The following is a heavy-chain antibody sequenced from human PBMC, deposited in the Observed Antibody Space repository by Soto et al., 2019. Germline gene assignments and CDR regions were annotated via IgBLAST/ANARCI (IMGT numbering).Heavy chain of an antibody. CDR2: ISGSGRST. V-gene: IGHV3-23*01. Sequence: GGSLRLSCAASGFTFSDYDMSWVRQAPGKGLGWVSAISGSGRSTYYVDSVKGRFTISRDNSKNTLYLQMNSLRVEDTAVYYCARDRRGVLDPWGQGAPVTVSS. CDR1: GFTFSDYD. J-gene: IGHJ5*02. CDR3: ARDRRGVLDP.